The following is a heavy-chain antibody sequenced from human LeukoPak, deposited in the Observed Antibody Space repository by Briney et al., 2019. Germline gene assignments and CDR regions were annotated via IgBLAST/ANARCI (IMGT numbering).Heavy chain of an antibody. J-gene: IGHJ4*02. D-gene: IGHD2-2*01. CDR2: IYYDGSNQ. CDR3: ARDGATSTPGAYYFDH. V-gene: IGHV3-33*01. Sequence: PGRSLRLSCAASGFSFSSYGMHWVRQAPGKGLEWVAVIYYDGSNQYYADSVQGRFTISRDDSKNTLYLQMNNLRAEDTAVYSCARDGATSTPGAYYFDHWGQGALVTVSS. CDR1: GFSFSSYG.